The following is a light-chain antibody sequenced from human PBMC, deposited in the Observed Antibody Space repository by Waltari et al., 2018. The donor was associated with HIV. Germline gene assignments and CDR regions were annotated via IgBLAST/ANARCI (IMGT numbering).Light chain of an antibody. CDR2: GNN. CDR3: AAWDDSLSVWV. J-gene: IGLJ3*02. V-gene: IGLV1-47*01. Sequence: WYQQLPGSAPRLLFDGNNRRPSGVPARFSTSKSDTSASLSISELRSDDEAEYYCAAWDDSLSVWVFGGGTKLTVL.